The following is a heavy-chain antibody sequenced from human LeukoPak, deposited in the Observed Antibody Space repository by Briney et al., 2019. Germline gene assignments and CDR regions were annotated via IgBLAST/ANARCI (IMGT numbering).Heavy chain of an antibody. CDR2: ISYDGSNK. J-gene: IGHJ5*02. Sequence: PGGSLRLSCAASGFTFSSYGMHWVRQAPGKGLEWVAVISYDGSNKYYADSVKGRFTISRDNSKNTLYLQMNSLRAEDTAVYYCAKGGSYYTSSWFDPWGQGTLVTVSS. V-gene: IGHV3-30*18. CDR1: GFTFSSYG. CDR3: AKGGSYYTSSWFDP. D-gene: IGHD3-10*01.